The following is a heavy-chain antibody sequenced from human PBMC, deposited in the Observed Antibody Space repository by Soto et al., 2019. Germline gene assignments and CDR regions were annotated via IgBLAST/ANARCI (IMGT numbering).Heavy chain of an antibody. CDR2: TYYRSKWYN. Sequence: PSQTLSLTCAISGDSVSSNSAAWNWIRQSPSRGLEWLGRTYYRSKWYNDYAVSVKSRITINPDTSKNQFSLQLNSVTPEDTAMYYCASGSTSHYYYYYGMDVWGQGTTVTVSS. D-gene: IGHD2-2*01. J-gene: IGHJ6*02. V-gene: IGHV6-1*01. CDR3: ASGSTSHYYYYYGMDV. CDR1: GDSVSSNSAA.